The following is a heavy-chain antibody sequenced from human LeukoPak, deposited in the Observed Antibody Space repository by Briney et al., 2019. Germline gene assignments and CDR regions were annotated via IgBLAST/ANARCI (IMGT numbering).Heavy chain of an antibody. D-gene: IGHD2-2*01. CDR3: ARDLPRRYCSSTSCYRTADY. J-gene: IGHJ4*02. CDR1: GYTFTGYY. V-gene: IGHV1-2*02. CDR2: IDPNSGGT. Sequence: ASVKVSCKASGYTFTGYYMHWVRQAPGQGLEWMGWIDPNSGGTNYAQKFQGRVTMTRDTSISTAYMELSRLRSDDTAVYYCARDLPRRYCSSTSCYRTADYWGQGTLVTVSS.